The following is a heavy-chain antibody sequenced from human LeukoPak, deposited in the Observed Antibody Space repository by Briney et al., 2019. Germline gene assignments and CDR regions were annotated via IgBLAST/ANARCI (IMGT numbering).Heavy chain of an antibody. V-gene: IGHV3-21*06. CDR1: GFTFSIYS. J-gene: IGHJ4*02. CDR3: VKGSSGWYEGYFDY. Sequence: GGSLRLSCAASGFTFSIYSMNWVRQAPGKGLEWVSSISSSSSYIYYADSVKGRFTISRDNSKNTLYLQMSSLRAEDTAVYYCVKGSSGWYEGYFDYWGQGTLVTVSS. D-gene: IGHD6-19*01. CDR2: ISSSSSYI.